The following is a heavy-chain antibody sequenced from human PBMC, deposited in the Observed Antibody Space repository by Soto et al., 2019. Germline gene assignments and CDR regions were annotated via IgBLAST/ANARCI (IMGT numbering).Heavy chain of an antibody. J-gene: IGHJ5*02. CDR1: GFIFSTYS. V-gene: IGHV3-48*01. Sequence: PGGSLRLSCAASGFIFSTYSMNWVRQAPGKGLEWVSYISSSSSTIYYADSVKGRFTISRDNAKNSLYLQMNSLRAEDTAVYYCARDGLRLGELSLYTHFDPWGQGT. CDR2: ISSSSSTI. CDR3: ARDGLRLGELSLYTHFDP. D-gene: IGHD3-16*02.